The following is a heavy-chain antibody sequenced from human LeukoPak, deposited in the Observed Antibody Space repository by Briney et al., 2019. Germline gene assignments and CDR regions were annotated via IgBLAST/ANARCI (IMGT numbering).Heavy chain of an antibody. D-gene: IGHD1-14*01. CDR1: GGSISSGDYY. Sequence: SETLSLTCTVSGGSISSGDYYWSWIRQPPGKGLEWIGSIYDSGSTNYISSLKGRLTISIDASKNQFSLKLSSVTAADTAVYYCARETGGGNFDYWGQGTLVTVSS. CDR3: ARETGGGNFDY. CDR2: IYDSGST. J-gene: IGHJ4*02. V-gene: IGHV4-61*08.